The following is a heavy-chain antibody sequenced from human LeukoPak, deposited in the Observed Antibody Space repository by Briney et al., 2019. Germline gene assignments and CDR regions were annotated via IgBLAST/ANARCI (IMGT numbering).Heavy chain of an antibody. Sequence: GGSLRLSCAASGFTVSNNYMSWVRQAPGKGLEWVSVIYSGGITYYADSVKGRFTISRDNSKNTLYLQMNSLRAEDTGVFYCAKDLPGARITMTAFDYWGQGTLVTV. CDR3: AKDLPGARITMTAFDY. D-gene: IGHD3-22*01. CDR1: GFTVSNNY. J-gene: IGHJ4*02. V-gene: IGHV3-53*01. CDR2: IYSGGIT.